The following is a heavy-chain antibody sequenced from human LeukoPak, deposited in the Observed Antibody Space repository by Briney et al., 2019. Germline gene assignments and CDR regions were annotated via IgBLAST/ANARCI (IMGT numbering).Heavy chain of an antibody. CDR1: GGSISSGDYY. CDR2: IYYSGST. V-gene: IGHV4-30-4*01. Sequence: PSQTLSLTCTVSGGSISSGDYYWSWIRQPPGKGLEWIGYIYYSGSTYYNPSLKSRVTISVDTSKNQFSLKLSSVTAADTAVYYCARDRSGSYHSPYYYYGMDVWGQGTTVTVSS. J-gene: IGHJ6*02. D-gene: IGHD1-26*01. CDR3: ARDRSGSYHSPYYYYGMDV.